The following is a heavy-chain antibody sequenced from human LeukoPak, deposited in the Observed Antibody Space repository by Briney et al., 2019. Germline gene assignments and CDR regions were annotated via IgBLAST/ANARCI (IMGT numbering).Heavy chain of an antibody. V-gene: IGHV3-64*01. D-gene: IGHD6-19*01. CDR3: GRLSGWYWLDN. CDR1: GYTFRSYA. Sequence: GGSLRLSCAASGYTFRSYAMQWVRQAPGKGLEYVSAISSDGRITHYANSVKGRFTISRENSKNTLYLQMGSLRADDMAMYYCGRLSGWYWLDNWGQGTLVTVSS. J-gene: IGHJ4*02. CDR2: ISSDGRIT.